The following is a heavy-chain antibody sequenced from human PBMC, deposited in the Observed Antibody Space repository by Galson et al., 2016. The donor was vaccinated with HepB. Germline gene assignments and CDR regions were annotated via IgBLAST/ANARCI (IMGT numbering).Heavy chain of an antibody. CDR1: GYSFTRYC. CDR3: ARHGLTSNWSWFDP. CDR2: IYPGDSGT. D-gene: IGHD6-13*01. Sequence: QSGAEVKKPGESLKISCKASGYSFTRYCIGWVRQMPGKGLEWMGIIYPGDSGTRYSPSFQGQVTFSVDTSISTAYLQWSSLKASDTATYYCARHGLTSNWSWFDPWGQGTVVTVSS. V-gene: IGHV5-51*01. J-gene: IGHJ5*02.